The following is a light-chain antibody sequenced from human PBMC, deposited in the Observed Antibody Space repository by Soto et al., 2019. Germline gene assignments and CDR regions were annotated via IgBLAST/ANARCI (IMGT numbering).Light chain of an antibody. J-gene: IGLJ1*01. CDR3: QSYDSSLSGYV. CDR2: GNN. V-gene: IGLV1-40*01. CDR1: SSNIGAGYG. Sequence: QSVLTQPPSVSGAPGQRVTISCTGSSSNIGAGYGVHWYQQLPGTAPKLLIYGNNNRPSGVPDRISGSKSGTSASLAITGLQAEDEADYYYQSYDSSLSGYVFGTGTKVTVL.